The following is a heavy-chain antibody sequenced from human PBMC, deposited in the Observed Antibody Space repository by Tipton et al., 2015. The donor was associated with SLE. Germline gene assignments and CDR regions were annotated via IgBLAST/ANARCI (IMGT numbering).Heavy chain of an antibody. D-gene: IGHD3-22*01. CDR2: IWYDGSNK. CDR1: GFTFSSYG. V-gene: IGHV3-33*01. CDR3: ARETDYYDSSGYIDY. Sequence: SLRLSCAASGFTFSSYGMHWVRQAPGKGLEWVAVIWYDGSNKYYADSVKGRFTISRDNSKNTLYLQMNSLRVEDTAVYYCARETDYYDSSGYIDYWGQGTLVTVSS. J-gene: IGHJ4*02.